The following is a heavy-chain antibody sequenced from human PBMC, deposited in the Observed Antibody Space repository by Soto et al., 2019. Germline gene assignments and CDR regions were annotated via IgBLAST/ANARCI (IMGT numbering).Heavy chain of an antibody. V-gene: IGHV1-18*01. CDR1: GYSFTRYG. J-gene: IGHJ6*02. CDR2: INAYNGNT. Sequence: QVQLVQSGAEVKNAGASVKVSCKASGYSFTRYGIGWARQAPGQGLEWMGWINAYNGNTNYAQNLQGRLTLTTDTSTTTAHMELRSLRSNDTAIYYCAMVDVYVTPTPQDLWGQGTTVTVSS. CDR3: AMVDVYVTPTPQDL. D-gene: IGHD3-16*01.